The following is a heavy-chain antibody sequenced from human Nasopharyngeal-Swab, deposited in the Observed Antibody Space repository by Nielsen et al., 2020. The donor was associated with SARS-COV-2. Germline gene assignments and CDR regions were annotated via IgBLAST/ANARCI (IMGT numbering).Heavy chain of an antibody. D-gene: IGHD1-20*01. V-gene: IGHV1-46*01. Sequence: ASVKVSCKASGYTFTSYYLHWVRQAPGQGLEWMGIINTTDGSTSYAQKFEGRVTMTRVTSTSTVYMELNSLRSEDTAVYYCARVLPFRITVTSGMDVWGQGTTVTVSS. J-gene: IGHJ6*02. CDR1: GYTFTSYY. CDR3: ARVLPFRITVTSGMDV. CDR2: INTTDGST.